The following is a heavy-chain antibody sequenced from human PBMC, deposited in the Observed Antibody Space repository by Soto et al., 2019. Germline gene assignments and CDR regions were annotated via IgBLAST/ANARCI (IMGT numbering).Heavy chain of an antibody. V-gene: IGHV3-7*01. J-gene: IGHJ3*02. Sequence: GGSLRLSCAASGFTFSSYWMSWVRQAPGKGLEWVANIKQDGSEKYYVDSVKGRFTISRDNAKNSLYLQMNSLRAEDTAVYYCARDLSGYSGYDDAFDIWGQGTMVTVSS. D-gene: IGHD5-12*01. CDR2: IKQDGSEK. CDR3: ARDLSGYSGYDDAFDI. CDR1: GFTFSSYW.